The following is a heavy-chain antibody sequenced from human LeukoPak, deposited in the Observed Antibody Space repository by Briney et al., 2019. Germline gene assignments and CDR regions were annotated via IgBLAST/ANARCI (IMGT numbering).Heavy chain of an antibody. CDR1: GGSFSGYY. V-gene: IGHV4-34*01. Sequence: SETRSLTCAVYGGSFSGYYWSWIRQPPGKGLEWIGEINHSGSTNYNPSLKSRVTISVDTSKNQFSLKLSSVTAADTAVYYCARSLWQWLVFGYWGQGTLVTVSS. J-gene: IGHJ4*02. CDR2: INHSGST. D-gene: IGHD6-19*01. CDR3: ARSLWQWLVFGY.